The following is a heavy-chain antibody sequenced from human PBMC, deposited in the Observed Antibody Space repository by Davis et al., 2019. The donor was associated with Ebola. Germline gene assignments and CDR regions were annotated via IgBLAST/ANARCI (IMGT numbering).Heavy chain of an antibody. V-gene: IGHV1-8*01. Sequence: AASVTVSCKASGYTFTSYDVNWVRQAPGQGLEGMGWMNPNSGNTGYAQKFQGRVTMTRDTSISTAYMELSSLRSEDAAVYYCAIKTRQQDYWGQGTLVTVSS. J-gene: IGHJ4*02. CDR1: GYTFTSYD. D-gene: IGHD6-13*01. CDR3: AIKTRQQDY. CDR2: MNPNSGNT.